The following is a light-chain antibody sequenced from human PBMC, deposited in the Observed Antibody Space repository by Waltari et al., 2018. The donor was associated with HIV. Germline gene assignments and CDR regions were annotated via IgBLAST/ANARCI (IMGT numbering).Light chain of an antibody. CDR2: GKN. V-gene: IGLV3-19*01. Sequence: SSELTQDPAVSVALGHTVRITCQGESLSSYYASWYQLQPGQAPMLVISGKNSRPSGIPGRFSGSSSGNTASLTITGAQAEDEADYYCNSRDSSGNHYVFGNGTKVTVL. CDR1: SLSSYY. J-gene: IGLJ1*01. CDR3: NSRDSSGNHYV.